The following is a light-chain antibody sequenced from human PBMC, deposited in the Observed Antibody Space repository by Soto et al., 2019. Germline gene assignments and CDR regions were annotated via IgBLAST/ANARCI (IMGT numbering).Light chain of an antibody. J-gene: IGLJ1*01. CDR1: SNDVGGYYY. CDR2: EVT. CDR3: SSYTSSSTYV. V-gene: IGLV2-14*01. Sequence: QSVLTQPASVSGPPGQSITISCTGTSNDVGGYYYVSWYQRHPGKAPKLMIYEVTNRPSGVSDRFSGSKSDNTASLTFSGLQAEDEADYYCSSYTSSSTYVFGTGTKVTV.